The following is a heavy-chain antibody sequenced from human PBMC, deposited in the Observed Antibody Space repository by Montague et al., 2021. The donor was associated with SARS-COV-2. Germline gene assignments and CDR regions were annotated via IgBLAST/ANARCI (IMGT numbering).Heavy chain of an antibody. CDR1: GFAFSGSP. CDR3: ASPIFGTYLADY. V-gene: IGHV3-23*01. CDR2: ISHSGGDT. J-gene: IGHJ4*02. D-gene: IGHD3-3*01. Sequence: SLRLSCAASGFAFSGSPMSWVRQAPGKGLEWVSGISHSGGDTYYADSVKGRFTISRDNSRNTVYLQINNLRAADTAIYYCASPIFGTYLADYWGQGTLVTVSS.